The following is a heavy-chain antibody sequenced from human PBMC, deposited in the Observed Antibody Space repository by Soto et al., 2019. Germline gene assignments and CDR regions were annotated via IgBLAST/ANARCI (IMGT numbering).Heavy chain of an antibody. Sequence: QLQLQESGPGLVKPSETLSLTCTVSGGSISSSSYYWGWIRQPPGKGLEWIGSIYYSGSTYYNPSLKSRVTISVDTSKNQFSLKLSSVTAADTAVYYCASDLGYYSSTSCYAFGYWGQGTLVTVSS. V-gene: IGHV4-39*01. CDR2: IYYSGST. D-gene: IGHD2-2*01. J-gene: IGHJ4*02. CDR1: GGSISSSSYY. CDR3: ASDLGYYSSTSCYAFGY.